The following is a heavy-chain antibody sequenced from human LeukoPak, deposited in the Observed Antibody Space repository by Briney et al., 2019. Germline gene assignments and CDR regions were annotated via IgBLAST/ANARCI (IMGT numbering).Heavy chain of an antibody. J-gene: IGHJ3*02. CDR2: IYYSGNT. D-gene: IGHD3-16*01. Sequence: SETLSFTCTVSGGYISRSSYYWGWIRQPQGKRREGIGSIYYSGNTYYNPSLKSRVTISVDTSKNQFSLKLSSVTAADTAVYYCARQSGGGCCAFDIWGQGTMVTVSS. CDR3: ARQSGGGCCAFDI. CDR1: GGYISRSSYY. V-gene: IGHV4-39*01.